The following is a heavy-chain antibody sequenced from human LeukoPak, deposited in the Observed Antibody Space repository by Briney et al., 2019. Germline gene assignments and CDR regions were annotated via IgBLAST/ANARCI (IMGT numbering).Heavy chain of an antibody. Sequence: GGSLRLSCAASGFSFSSYAMSWVRQAPGKGLEWVSGISGSGGGTYYADSVKGRFTISRDNSKNTLYLQMNSLRVEDTAVYYCTKATGNYFWYFDLWGRGTLVTVSS. J-gene: IGHJ2*01. CDR3: TKATGNYFWYFDL. V-gene: IGHV3-23*01. D-gene: IGHD4-11*01. CDR1: GFSFSSYA. CDR2: ISGSGGGT.